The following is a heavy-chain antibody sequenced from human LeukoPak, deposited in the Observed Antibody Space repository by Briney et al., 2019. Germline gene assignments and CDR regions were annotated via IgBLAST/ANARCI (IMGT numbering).Heavy chain of an antibody. CDR2: IYYSGST. Sequence: SETLSLTCTVSGGSISSSSYYWGWIRQPPGKGLEWIGSIYYSGSTYYNPSLKSRATISVDTSKNQFSLKLSSVTAADTAVYYCARVFLQSLEFDYWGQGTLVTVSS. CDR1: GGSISSSSYY. V-gene: IGHV4-39*07. J-gene: IGHJ4*02. D-gene: IGHD5-24*01. CDR3: ARVFLQSLEFDY.